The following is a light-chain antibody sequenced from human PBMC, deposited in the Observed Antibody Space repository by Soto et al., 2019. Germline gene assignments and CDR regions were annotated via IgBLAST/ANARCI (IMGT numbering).Light chain of an antibody. V-gene: IGKV3-15*01. CDR2: GAS. Sequence: EIVMTQSPATLSVSPGERATLSCRASQSVSSNLDCYQQKPGQATRLLIYGASTRATGIPARFSGSGSGTVFTLTISSLQAEYFAVYYCQQYNNWPPWTFGQGTKVEIK. J-gene: IGKJ1*01. CDR3: QQYNNWPPWT. CDR1: QSVSSN.